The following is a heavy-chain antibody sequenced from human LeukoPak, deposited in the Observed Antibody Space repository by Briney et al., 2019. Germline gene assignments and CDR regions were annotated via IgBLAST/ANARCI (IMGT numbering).Heavy chain of an antibody. D-gene: IGHD2-15*01. Sequence: PGGSLRLSCAASGFTFSSNSMNWVRQAPGKGLEWVSVIYSGGSTYYGDSVKGRFTISRDNSKNTLYLQMNSLRAEDTAVYYCASSRYCSGGSCYFDYWGQGTLVTVSS. CDR3: ASSRYCSGGSCYFDY. CDR2: IYSGGST. J-gene: IGHJ4*02. V-gene: IGHV3-53*01. CDR1: GFTFSSNS.